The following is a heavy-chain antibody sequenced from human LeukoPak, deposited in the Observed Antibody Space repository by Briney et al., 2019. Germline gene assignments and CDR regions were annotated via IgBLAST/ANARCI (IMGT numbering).Heavy chain of an antibody. Sequence: GASVKVSCKASGYTFTSYGISWVRQAPGQGLEWMGWISAYNGNTNYAQKLQGRVTMTTDTSTSTAYMELRSLRSDDTAVYYCARDRYDFWSGYYEHYWGQGTLVTVSS. D-gene: IGHD3-3*01. CDR2: ISAYNGNT. CDR1: GYTFTSYG. V-gene: IGHV1-18*01. J-gene: IGHJ4*02. CDR3: ARDRYDFWSGYYEHY.